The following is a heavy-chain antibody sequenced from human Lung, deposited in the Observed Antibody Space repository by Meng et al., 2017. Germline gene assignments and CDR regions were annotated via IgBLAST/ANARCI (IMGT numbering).Heavy chain of an antibody. J-gene: IGHJ4*02. Sequence: QVQLVQSGSELKKPGASVKISCKASGYTFTTYAMNWVRQAPGQGLEWMGWINTDTRNPTYAQGFTRRFVFSLDTSVSTAYLQISSLMAEDTAIYYCARGDLGMSGYYYTVHWGQGTLVTVSS. CDR3: ARGDLGMSGYYYTVH. CDR1: GYTFTTYA. CDR2: INTDTRNP. D-gene: IGHD3-22*01. V-gene: IGHV7-4-1*02.